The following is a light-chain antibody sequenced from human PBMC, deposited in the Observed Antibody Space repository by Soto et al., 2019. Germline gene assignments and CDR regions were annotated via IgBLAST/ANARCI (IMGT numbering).Light chain of an antibody. CDR1: QSVSSSY. V-gene: IGKV3D-20*02. Sequence: EIVLTQSPGTLSLSPGEIATLSCRASQSVSSSYLAWYQQKPGQAPRLLIYDASNRATGIPARFSGSGSGTDFTLTISSLEPEDFAVYYCQQRSNWPPITFGGGTKVDIK. J-gene: IGKJ4*01. CDR2: DAS. CDR3: QQRSNWPPIT.